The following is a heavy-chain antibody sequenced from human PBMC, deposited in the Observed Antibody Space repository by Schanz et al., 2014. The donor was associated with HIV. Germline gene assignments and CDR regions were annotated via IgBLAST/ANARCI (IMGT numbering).Heavy chain of an antibody. D-gene: IGHD3-9*01. CDR2: ISYDGTKK. Sequence: QVQLVESGGGVVQPGRSLRLSCVASAFNFDSYGMHWVRQAPGKGLEWVAVISYDGTKKHYADSVKGRFTISRDNSKNSLSLLIKSLRAEDAAVYYCAREAYDISTGYYNPVLGYWGQGTLVTVSS. V-gene: IGHV3-30*03. CDR3: AREAYDISTGYYNPVLGY. CDR1: AFNFDSYG. J-gene: IGHJ4*02.